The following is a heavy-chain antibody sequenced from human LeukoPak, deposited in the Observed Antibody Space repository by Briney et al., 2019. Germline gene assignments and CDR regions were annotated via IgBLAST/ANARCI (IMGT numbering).Heavy chain of an antibody. Sequence: GGSLRLSCAASGFTFSSYAMHWVRQAPGKGLEWVAVISYDGSNKYYADSVKGRFTISRDNSKNTLYLQMNSLRVEDTAVYYCARDNWGFDYWGQGTLVTVSS. CDR2: ISYDGSNK. D-gene: IGHD7-27*01. J-gene: IGHJ4*02. V-gene: IGHV3-30-3*01. CDR1: GFTFSSYA. CDR3: ARDNWGFDY.